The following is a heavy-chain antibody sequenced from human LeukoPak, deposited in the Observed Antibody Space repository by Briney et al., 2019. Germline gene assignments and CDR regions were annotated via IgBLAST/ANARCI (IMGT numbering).Heavy chain of an antibody. CDR3: ARGLLKVTTCFDY. Sequence: ASVKVSCKASGGTFSSYTISLVRQAPGQGLEWMGRIIPILGIANYAQKFQGRVTITADKSTSTAYMELSSLRSEDTAVYYCARGLLKVTTCFDYWGQGTLVTVSS. D-gene: IGHD4-17*01. CDR2: IIPILGIA. J-gene: IGHJ4*02. CDR1: GGTFSSYT. V-gene: IGHV1-69*02.